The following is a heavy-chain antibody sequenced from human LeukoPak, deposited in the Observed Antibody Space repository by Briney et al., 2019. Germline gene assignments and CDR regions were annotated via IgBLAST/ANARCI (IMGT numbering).Heavy chain of an antibody. J-gene: IGHJ2*01. Sequence: GRSLRLSCAASGFTFDDYAMHWVRQAPGKGLEWVSGISWNSGSIGYADSVKGRFTISRDNAKNSLYLQMNSLRAEDTALYYCAKYGLRVVKLLDWYFDLWGRGTLVTVSS. CDR2: ISWNSGSI. CDR1: GFTFDDYA. D-gene: IGHD1-1*01. V-gene: IGHV3-9*01. CDR3: AKYGLRVVKLLDWYFDL.